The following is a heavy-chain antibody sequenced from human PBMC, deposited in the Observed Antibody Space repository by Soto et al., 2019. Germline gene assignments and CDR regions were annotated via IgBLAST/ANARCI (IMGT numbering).Heavy chain of an antibody. CDR3: AHLVGGNSAVSR. D-gene: IGHD2-21*02. J-gene: IGHJ4*02. CDR2: IYWDDDK. V-gene: IGHV2-5*02. CDR1: GFSLSTSGVG. Sequence: QITLKESGPTLVKPTQTLTLTCTFSGFSLSTSGVGVGWIRQPPGKALEWLALIYWDDDKRYSPSLKSRLTITKDTSKNQVVLTMTNMDPVDTGTYYCAHLVGGNSAVSRWGQGTLVTVSS.